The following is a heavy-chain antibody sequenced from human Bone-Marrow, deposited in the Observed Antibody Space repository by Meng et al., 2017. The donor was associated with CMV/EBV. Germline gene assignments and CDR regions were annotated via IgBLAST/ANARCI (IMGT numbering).Heavy chain of an antibody. D-gene: IGHD1-20*01. CDR3: AREARYNWNYGDY. CDR2: ILYDGSNK. CDR1: GFTFSSYA. J-gene: IGHJ4*02. V-gene: IGHV3-30*04. Sequence: GGSLRPSCAASGFTFSSYAMHWVRQVPGKGLEWVAVILYDGSNKYYADSVKGRFTISRDNSKNTLYLQMNSLRAEDTAGYYDAREARYNWNYGDYWGPGPLVTGFS.